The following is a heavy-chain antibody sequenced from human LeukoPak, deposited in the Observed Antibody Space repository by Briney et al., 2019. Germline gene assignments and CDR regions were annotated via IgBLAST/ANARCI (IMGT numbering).Heavy chain of an antibody. CDR3: ATSSVTYGSGNYDSRAFED. J-gene: IGHJ4*02. V-gene: IGHV3-23*01. D-gene: IGHD3-10*01. CDR2: ISGSGGST. Sequence: GGSLRLSCAASGFTFSSHAMNWFRQPPGKGLEWVSVISGSGGSTYYADSVKGRFTISRDNSKNTLYVQMNSLRVEDTAVYYCATSSVTYGSGNYDSRAFEDWGQGTLVTVSS. CDR1: GFTFSSHA.